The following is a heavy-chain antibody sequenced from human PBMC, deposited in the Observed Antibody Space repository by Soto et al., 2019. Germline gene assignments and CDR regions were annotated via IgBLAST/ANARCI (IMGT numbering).Heavy chain of an antibody. CDR1: GGSFSGYY. CDR2: INHSGST. J-gene: IGHJ4*02. CDR3: ARGRLYCSSWFRRLTNDF. D-gene: IGHD6-13*01. V-gene: IGHV4-34*01. Sequence: SETLSLTCAVYGGSFSGYYWSWIRQPPGKGLEWIGEINHSGSTNYNPSLKSRVTISVDTSKNQFSLKLSSVTAADTAVYYCARGRLYCSSWFRRLTNDFWGQGSLVTVSS.